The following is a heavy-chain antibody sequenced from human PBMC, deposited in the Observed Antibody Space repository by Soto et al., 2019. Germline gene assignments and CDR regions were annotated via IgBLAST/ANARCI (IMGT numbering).Heavy chain of an antibody. V-gene: IGHV3-23*01. CDR1: GFTFSSYA. D-gene: IGHD3-3*02. CDR2: ISGSGGST. Sequence: EVQLLESGGGLVQPGGSLRLSCAASGFTFSSYAMSWVRQAPGKGLEWVSDISGSGGSTYYADSVKGRFTISRDNSKNTRYLQMTSLRAEDKAVYYCAKDTPSSLEWLSPSTYFDYWGQGTLVTVAS. J-gene: IGHJ4*02. CDR3: AKDTPSSLEWLSPSTYFDY.